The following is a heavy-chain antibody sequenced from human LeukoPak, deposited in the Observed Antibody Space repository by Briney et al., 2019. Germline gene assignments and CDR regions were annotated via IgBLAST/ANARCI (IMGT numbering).Heavy chain of an antibody. Sequence: GASVKVSCKASGYTFTGYYMHWVRQAPGQGLEWMGWTNPNSGGTNYAQKFQGRVTMTRDTSISTAYMELSRLRSDDTAVYYCARNHGSYYDSSGYPDYWGQGTLVTVSS. CDR3: ARNHGSYYDSSGYPDY. D-gene: IGHD3-22*01. J-gene: IGHJ4*02. CDR1: GYTFTGYY. CDR2: TNPNSGGT. V-gene: IGHV1-2*02.